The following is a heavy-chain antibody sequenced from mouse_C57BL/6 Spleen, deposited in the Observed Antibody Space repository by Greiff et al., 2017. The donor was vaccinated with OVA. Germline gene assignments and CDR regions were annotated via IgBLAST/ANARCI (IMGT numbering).Heavy chain of an antibody. CDR1: GFTFSSYA. J-gene: IGHJ4*01. CDR2: ISDGGSYT. V-gene: IGHV5-4*01. Sequence: EVQRVESGGGLVKPGASLKFSCTASGFTFSSYAMPWVRQTPEKRLEWVATISDGGSYTYYPDNVKGRFTITRDKTKNNLYLQMSKLKSEDTAMYYCARGDAMNYWGQGTSVTVSS. CDR3: ARGDAMNY.